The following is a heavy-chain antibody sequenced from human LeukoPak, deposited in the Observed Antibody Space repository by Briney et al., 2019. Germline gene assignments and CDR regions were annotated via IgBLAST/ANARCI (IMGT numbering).Heavy chain of an antibody. V-gene: IGHV1-8*01. Sequence: ASVKVSCKASGYTFTSYDINEVRQAAGKGLEWMGWKNPNSGNTDYAQKLQGRVTMTRNTSISTAYMELSSLRSDATAVYYCARAGYCSGSSCYGWFDPWGQGTLVTVSS. CDR3: ARAGYCSGSSCYGWFDP. D-gene: IGHD2-15*01. CDR1: GYTFTSYD. CDR2: KNPNSGNT. J-gene: IGHJ5*02.